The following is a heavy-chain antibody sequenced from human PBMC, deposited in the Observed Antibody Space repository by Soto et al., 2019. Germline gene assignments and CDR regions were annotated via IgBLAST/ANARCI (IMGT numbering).Heavy chain of an antibody. Sequence: SLRLSCAASGFTFSSYSMNWVRQAPGKGLEWVSSISSSSSYIYYADSVKGRFTISRDNAKNSLYLQMNSLRAEDTAVYYCARDRGAPYYDFWSGYWDVWGKGTTVTVSS. D-gene: IGHD3-3*01. J-gene: IGHJ6*04. V-gene: IGHV3-21*01. CDR3: ARDRGAPYYDFWSGYWDV. CDR1: GFTFSSYS. CDR2: ISSSSSYI.